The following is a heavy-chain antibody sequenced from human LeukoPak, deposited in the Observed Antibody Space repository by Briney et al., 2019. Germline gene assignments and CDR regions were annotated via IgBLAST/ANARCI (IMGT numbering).Heavy chain of an antibody. CDR3: ASVGTWWLSYVFDY. V-gene: IGHV3-7*03. Sequence: GGSLRLSCAASGFTFINYWMSWVRQAPGKGLEWVANIKQDGSEKLYVESVKGRFTISRDNAKNLLYLQMNSLRAEDTAVYYCASVGTWWLSYVFDYWGQGTLDSVSS. J-gene: IGHJ4*02. CDR2: IKQDGSEK. D-gene: IGHD3-22*01. CDR1: GFTFINYW.